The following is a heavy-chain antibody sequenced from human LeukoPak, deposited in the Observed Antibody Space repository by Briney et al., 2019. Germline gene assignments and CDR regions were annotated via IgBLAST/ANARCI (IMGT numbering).Heavy chain of an antibody. Sequence: SVKVSCKASGGTFSSYAISWVRQAPGQGLEWMGGIIPIFGTANYAQKFQGRVTITTDESTSTAYMELSSLRSEDTAVYYCARAGILPHYGGNGLLFDYWGQGTLVTVSS. CDR2: IIPIFGTA. CDR3: ARAGILPHYGGNGLLFDY. D-gene: IGHD4-23*01. CDR1: GGTFSSYA. V-gene: IGHV1-69*05. J-gene: IGHJ4*02.